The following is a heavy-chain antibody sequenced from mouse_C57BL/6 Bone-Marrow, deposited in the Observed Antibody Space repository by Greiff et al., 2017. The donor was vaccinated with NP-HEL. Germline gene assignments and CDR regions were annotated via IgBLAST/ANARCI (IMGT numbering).Heavy chain of an antibody. Sequence: EVKLEESGAELVRPGSSVKMSCKTSVYTFTRYGLTLFNPRPCPGLEWICYISIGNGYTAYNEKFKGKATLTSDTSSSTAYMQLSSLSSEDSAIYFCAIITTVVDRFAYWGQGTLVTVSA. D-gene: IGHD1-1*01. V-gene: IGHV1-58*01. CDR3: AIITTVVDRFAY. CDR2: ISIGNGYT. CDR1: VYTFTRYG. J-gene: IGHJ3*01.